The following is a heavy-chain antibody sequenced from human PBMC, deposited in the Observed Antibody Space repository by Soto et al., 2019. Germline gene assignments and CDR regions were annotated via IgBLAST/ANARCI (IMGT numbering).Heavy chain of an antibody. CDR1: RFTFSSYG. CDR2: IWYDGSNK. J-gene: IGHJ6*02. CDR3: ARAIYDFWSGYNYYGMDV. V-gene: IGHV3-33*01. D-gene: IGHD3-3*01. Sequence: QVQLVESGGGVVQPGRSLRLSCAASRFTFSSYGMHWVRQAPGKGLEWVAVIWYDGSNKYYADSVKGRFTISRDNSKNTLYLQMNSLRAEDTAVYYCARAIYDFWSGYNYYGMDVWGQGTTVTVSS.